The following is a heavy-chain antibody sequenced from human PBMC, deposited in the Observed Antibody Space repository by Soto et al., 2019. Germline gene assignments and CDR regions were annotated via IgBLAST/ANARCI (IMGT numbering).Heavy chain of an antibody. Sequence: EVQLVESGGGLVKPGGSLRLSCAASGFTFSNAWMNWVRQAPGKGLEWVGRIKSKTDGGTTDYAAPVKGRFTISRDDSKNTLYLQMNSLKTEDTAVYYCTTRFAAAPLPNDYWGQGTLVTVSS. D-gene: IGHD6-6*01. J-gene: IGHJ4*02. V-gene: IGHV3-15*07. CDR1: GFTFSNAW. CDR2: IKSKTDGGTT. CDR3: TTRFAAAPLPNDY.